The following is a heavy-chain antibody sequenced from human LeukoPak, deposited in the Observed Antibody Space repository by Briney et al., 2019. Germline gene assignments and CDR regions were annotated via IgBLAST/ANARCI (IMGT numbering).Heavy chain of an antibody. Sequence: SETLSLTCAVYGGSFSGYYWSWIRQPPGKGLEWIGEINHSGSTNYNPSLKSRVTISVDTSKNQFSLKLSSVTAADTAVYYCARLGGMETTTPYYYYGMDVWGQGTTVTVSS. D-gene: IGHD1-7*01. CDR3: ARLGGMETTTPYYYYGMDV. CDR1: GGSFSGYY. V-gene: IGHV4-34*01. J-gene: IGHJ6*02. CDR2: INHSGST.